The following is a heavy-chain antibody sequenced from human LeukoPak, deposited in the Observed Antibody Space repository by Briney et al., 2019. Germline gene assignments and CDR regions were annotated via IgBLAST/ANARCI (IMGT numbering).Heavy chain of an antibody. Sequence: SETLSLTCIVSGGSISSSRDYWAWIRQPPGKGLEWIGYIYYSGSTNYNPSLKSRVTISVDTSKNQFSLKLSSVTAADTAVYYCARVVTMIGHDAFDIWGQGTMVTVSS. CDR1: GGSISSSRDY. D-gene: IGHD3-22*01. J-gene: IGHJ3*02. CDR2: IYYSGST. CDR3: ARVVTMIGHDAFDI. V-gene: IGHV4-61*05.